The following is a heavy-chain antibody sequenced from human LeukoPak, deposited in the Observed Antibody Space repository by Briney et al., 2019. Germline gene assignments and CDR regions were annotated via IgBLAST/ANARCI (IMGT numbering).Heavy chain of an antibody. CDR1: GFTVSSNY. CDR3: ARVGSSGWYGDY. J-gene: IGHJ4*02. CDR2: IFSGGST. D-gene: IGHD6-19*01. V-gene: IGHV3-53*01. Sequence: GGSLRLSCAASGFTVSSNYMSWVRQAPGKGLEWVSVIFSGGSTYYADSVKGRFTISRDNSKNTLYLQMNSLRAEDTAVYYCARVGSSGWYGDYWGQGTLVTVPS.